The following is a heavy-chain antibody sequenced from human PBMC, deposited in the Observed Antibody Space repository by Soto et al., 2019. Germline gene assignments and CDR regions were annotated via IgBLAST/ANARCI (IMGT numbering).Heavy chain of an antibody. D-gene: IGHD5-12*01. CDR3: SCWISGRGS. V-gene: IGHV3-72*01. CDR1: GFIFSNHY. Sequence: EVQLVESGGGLVQPGGSLRLSCAASGFIFSNHYMGWVRQAPGKGLEWVGQTKNKANGYTTDYAGSVTVRFTIARDASKNPLDLQMNSLKTEDTAVYYCSCWISGRGSWGQGTLVIVSS. J-gene: IGHJ5*02. CDR2: TKNKANGYTT.